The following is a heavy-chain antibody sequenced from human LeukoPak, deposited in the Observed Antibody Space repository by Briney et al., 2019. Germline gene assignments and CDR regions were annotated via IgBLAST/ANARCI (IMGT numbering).Heavy chain of an antibody. V-gene: IGHV3-21*01. CDR3: ARQDWLGDRYYFDS. CDR1: GFTFSSYA. D-gene: IGHD3-9*01. Sequence: KPGGSLRLSCAASGFTFSSYAMSWVRQAPGKGLEWVSAISSSSSYIYYADSVKGRFTISRDNARNSLYLQMNSLRAEDTAVYYCARQDWLGDRYYFDSWGQGTLVTVSS. J-gene: IGHJ4*02. CDR2: ISSSSSYI.